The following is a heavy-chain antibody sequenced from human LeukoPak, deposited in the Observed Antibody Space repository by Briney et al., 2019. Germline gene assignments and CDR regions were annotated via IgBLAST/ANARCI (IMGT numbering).Heavy chain of an antibody. J-gene: IGHJ4*02. V-gene: IGHV3-74*01. CDR3: ARGTGYGVFDY. D-gene: IGHD1-14*01. Sequence: GGSLTLSCAAPGFTFSSYWMHWVRQAPGKGLVWVSRINSDGSSISYADSVKGRLTISRDNAKNTLYLQMNSLRVEDTAVYYCARGTGYGVFDYWGQGTLVTVSS. CDR2: INSDGSSI. CDR1: GFTFSSYW.